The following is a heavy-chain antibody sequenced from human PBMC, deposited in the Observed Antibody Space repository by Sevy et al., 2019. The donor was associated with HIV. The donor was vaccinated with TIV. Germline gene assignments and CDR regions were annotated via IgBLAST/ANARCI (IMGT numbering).Heavy chain of an antibody. CDR1: GFTFSIAW. CDR3: TIDGLFDP. Sequence: GGSLRLSCAASGFTFSIAWMSWVRQTPGKGVEWVGRIKSKTDGGTTDYAAPVKGRFTISRDDSKNTLYLQMNNLKTEDTALYYCTIDGLFDPWGQGTLVTVSS. D-gene: IGHD3-16*02. CDR2: IKSKTDGGTT. V-gene: IGHV3-15*01. J-gene: IGHJ5*02.